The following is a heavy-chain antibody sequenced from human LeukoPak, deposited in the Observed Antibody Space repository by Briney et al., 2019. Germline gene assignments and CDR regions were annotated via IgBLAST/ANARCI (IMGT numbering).Heavy chain of an antibody. CDR2: IWYDGSNK. D-gene: IGHD6-19*01. CDR3: ARDRGGSSGWYKFNY. Sequence: GGSLRLSCAASGFTFGSYGMHWVRQAPGKGLEWVAVIWYDGSNKYYADSVKGRFTISRDNSKNTLYLQMNSLRAEDTAVYYCARDRGGSSGWYKFNYWGQGTLVTVSS. V-gene: IGHV3-33*01. CDR1: GFTFGSYG. J-gene: IGHJ4*02.